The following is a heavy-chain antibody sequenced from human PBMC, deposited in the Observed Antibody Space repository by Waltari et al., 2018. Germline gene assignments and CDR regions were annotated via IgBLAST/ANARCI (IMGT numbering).Heavy chain of an antibody. J-gene: IGHJ4*02. CDR3: ATRSGGSYRKPLDY. CDR1: GYTPTEFS. V-gene: IGHV1-24*01. D-gene: IGHD3-16*02. CDR2: CDPEDGGT. Sequence: QAQLVQSGAEVKKPGASVTVSCTVSGYTPTEFSMHWVRQAPGKGLEWMGGCDPEDGGTIYAQKFQGRVTMTEDTSTETVYMELSSLRSEDTAVYYCATRSGGSYRKPLDYWGQGTLVTVSS.